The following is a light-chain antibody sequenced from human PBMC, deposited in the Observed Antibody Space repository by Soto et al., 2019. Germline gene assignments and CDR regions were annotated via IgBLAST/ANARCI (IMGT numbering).Light chain of an antibody. Sequence: QSVLTQPSSVSGTPGQGVTISCSGSISNIGNNYVYLFQQLPGTAPKVLTNRNDQRPSGVPDRFSGSKSSTSASLAISGLRSEDEADYYCAAWDDTVRSYVFGTGTKLTVL. V-gene: IGLV1-47*01. CDR1: ISNIGNNY. CDR2: RND. J-gene: IGLJ1*01. CDR3: AAWDDTVRSYV.